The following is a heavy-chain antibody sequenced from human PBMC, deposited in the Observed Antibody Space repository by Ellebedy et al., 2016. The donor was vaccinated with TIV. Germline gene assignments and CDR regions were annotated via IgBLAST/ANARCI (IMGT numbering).Heavy chain of an antibody. CDR1: GYSISSGFY. J-gene: IGHJ5*02. CDR3: AREDANDTTT. CDR2: IYHGGFT. V-gene: IGHV4-38-2*02. D-gene: IGHD1-14*01. Sequence: SETLSLTCTVSGYSISSGFYWGWIRQPPGTGLEWIGNIYHGGFTYYNPSLQSRVTISADTSKNQFSLSLTSVTAADTAVYSCAREDANDTTTWGQGTLVTVSS.